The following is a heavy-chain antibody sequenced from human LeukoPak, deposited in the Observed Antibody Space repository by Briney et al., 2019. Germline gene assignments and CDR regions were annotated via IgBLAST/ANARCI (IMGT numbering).Heavy chain of an antibody. J-gene: IGHJ4*02. CDR2: INPSGGST. D-gene: IGHD6-13*01. V-gene: IGHV1-46*01. CDR3: ARGPRIAAAGPARFDY. Sequence: ASVKVSCKASGYTFTSYYMHWVRQAPGQGLEWMGIINPSGGSTSYAQKFQGRVTMTRDTSTSTVYMGLSSLRSEDTAVYYCARGPRIAAAGPARFDYWGQGTLVTVSS. CDR1: GYTFTSYY.